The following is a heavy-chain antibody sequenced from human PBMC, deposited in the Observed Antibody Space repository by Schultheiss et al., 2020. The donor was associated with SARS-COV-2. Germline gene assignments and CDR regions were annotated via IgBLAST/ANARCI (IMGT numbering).Heavy chain of an antibody. CDR3: ARDSRWLQGFDY. J-gene: IGHJ4*02. CDR2: FDPEDAVT. CDR1: GHTRTESS. V-gene: IGHV1-24*01. Sequence: ASVKVSCKVSGHTRTESSMHWVRQAPGKGLEWMGGFDPEDAVTIYSQKFQGRVIMNEDTATVTAYMELSSLRAEDTAVYYCARDSRWLQGFDYWGQGTLVTVSS. D-gene: IGHD5-24*01.